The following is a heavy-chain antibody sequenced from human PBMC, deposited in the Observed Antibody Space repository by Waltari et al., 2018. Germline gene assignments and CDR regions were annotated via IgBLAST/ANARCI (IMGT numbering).Heavy chain of an antibody. D-gene: IGHD4-17*01. Sequence: QVQLQQSGPGLVKPSETLSLTCAVSGYSISSDYYWGWIRQSPGKGLEWIGSIYHSGSAYYNPSLKSRAIISVDTSKDQFSLKLNSVTAADTAVYHCARSTVTRYFDYWGLGTQVTVSS. V-gene: IGHV4-38-2*01. CDR1: GYSISSDYY. CDR2: IYHSGSA. CDR3: ARSTVTRYFDY. J-gene: IGHJ4*02.